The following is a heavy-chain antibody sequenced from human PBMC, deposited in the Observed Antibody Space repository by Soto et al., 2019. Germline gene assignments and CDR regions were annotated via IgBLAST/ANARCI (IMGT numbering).Heavy chain of an antibody. D-gene: IGHD3-3*01. CDR3: ARSAITLFGVVSIPPHYYSEMDV. J-gene: IGHJ6*02. Sequence: QVQLVQSWAEVKKPGSSVKVSCKASGGTFNRYAISWVRQAPGQGLEWMGGIIPIFGIGNDAQRFQGRVTITADESTGTAYMELSSLRSEDTGVYYCARSAITLFGVVSIPPHYYSEMDVWGQGTKVTVSS. CDR1: GGTFNRYA. V-gene: IGHV1-69*01. CDR2: IIPIFGIG.